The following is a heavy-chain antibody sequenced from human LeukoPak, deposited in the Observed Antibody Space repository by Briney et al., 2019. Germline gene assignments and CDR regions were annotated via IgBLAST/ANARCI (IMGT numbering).Heavy chain of an antibody. CDR3: ARRRRTTGTADYYYYGMDV. Sequence: GESLKISCKGSGYSFTSYWIGWVRQMPGKGLEWMGIIDPGDSDTRYSPSFQGQVTISAAKSISTAYLQWSSLKVSDTAMYYCARRRRTTGTADYYYYGMDVWGQGTTVTVSS. CDR1: GYSFTSYW. J-gene: IGHJ6*02. V-gene: IGHV5-51*01. D-gene: IGHD1-1*01. CDR2: IDPGDSDT.